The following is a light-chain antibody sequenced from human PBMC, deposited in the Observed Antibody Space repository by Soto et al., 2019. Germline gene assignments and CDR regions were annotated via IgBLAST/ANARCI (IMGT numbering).Light chain of an antibody. J-gene: IGLJ1*01. V-gene: IGLV2-8*01. CDR3: SSYAGSNNQV. CDR1: SSDVGGYNY. Sequence: QSALTQPPSASGSPGQSVTISCTGTSSDVGGYNYVSWYQQHPGRAPKLMIYEVSKRPSGVPDRFSGSKSGYTASLTVSGLQTEDEADYYCSSYAGSNNQVFGTGTKLTVL. CDR2: EVS.